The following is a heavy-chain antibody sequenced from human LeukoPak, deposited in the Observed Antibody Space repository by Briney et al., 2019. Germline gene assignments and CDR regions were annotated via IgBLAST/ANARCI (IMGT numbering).Heavy chain of an antibody. V-gene: IGHV4-34*01. J-gene: IGHJ4*02. CDR1: GGSFSGYY. CDR2: INHSGST. CDR3: ARGQGTVTTH. Sequence: SETLSLTCAVYGGSFSGYYWTWIRQPPGKGLEWIGEINHSGSTNYNPSLKSRVTISVDTSKNQFSLKLSSVTAADTAVYCCARGQGTVTTHWGQGTLVTVSS. D-gene: IGHD4-17*01.